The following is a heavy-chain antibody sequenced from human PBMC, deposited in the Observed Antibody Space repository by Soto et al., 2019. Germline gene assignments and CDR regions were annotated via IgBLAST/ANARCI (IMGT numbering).Heavy chain of an antibody. CDR1: GGTFSSYT. CDR3: ARDPESRYVWYFDL. V-gene: IGHV1-69*04. Sequence: GASVKVSCKASGGTFSSYTISWVRQAPGQGLEWMGRIIPILGIANYAQKFQGRVTITADKSTSTAYMELSSLRSEDTAVYYCARDPESRYVWYFDLWGRGTLVTVSS. D-gene: IGHD2-15*01. CDR2: IIPILGIA. J-gene: IGHJ2*01.